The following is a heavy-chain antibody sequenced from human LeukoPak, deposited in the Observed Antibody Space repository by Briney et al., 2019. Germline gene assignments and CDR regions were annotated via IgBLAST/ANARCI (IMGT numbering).Heavy chain of an antibody. D-gene: IGHD2/OR15-2a*01. CDR3: TKGYFEPFDW. CDR1: GSSINSYR. J-gene: IGHJ4*02. Sequence: SETLSLTCKVSGSSINSYRWSWIRQPPGKGLEWIGYISYDGKTNYNPSLKSRLTLSVDTSKNKFSLHLNTLTAADTARYYSTKGYFEPFDWGGGETLVTVPS. V-gene: IGHV4-59*01. CDR2: ISYDGKT.